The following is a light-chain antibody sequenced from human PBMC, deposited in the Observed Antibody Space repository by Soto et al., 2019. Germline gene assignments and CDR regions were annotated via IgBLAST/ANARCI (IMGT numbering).Light chain of an antibody. J-gene: IGKJ5*01. V-gene: IGKV3D-15*01. CDR2: GAS. CDR1: QFVSSN. Sequence: EIVMTQSPVTLSVSPGERATLSCRASQFVSSNLAWYQQKPGQAPRLLIYGASTRATGIPARFSGSGSGKEFTLTLSNLQSEDFAVYFCQQYHNWPPITFGQGTRLEIK. CDR3: QQYHNWPPIT.